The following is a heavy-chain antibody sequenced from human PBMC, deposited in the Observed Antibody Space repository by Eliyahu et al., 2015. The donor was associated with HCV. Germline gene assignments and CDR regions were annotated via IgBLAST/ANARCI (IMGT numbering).Heavy chain of an antibody. D-gene: IGHD2-21*01. CDR2: IIPIFGTS. J-gene: IGHJ4*02. V-gene: IGHV1-69*01. CDR1: GGTFSNFA. CDR3: ARGPEEMRGGAYYFFY. Sequence: EVKKPGSSVTVSCKASGGTFSNFAINWVRQAPGQGLEWMGGIIPIFGTSKYAQKFQGRVTITADESTSTAYMGLSSLRSEDTAVYYCARGPEEMRGGAYYFFYWGQGTLVTVSS.